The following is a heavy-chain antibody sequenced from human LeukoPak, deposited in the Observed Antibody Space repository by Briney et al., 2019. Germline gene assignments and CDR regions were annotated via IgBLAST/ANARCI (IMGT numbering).Heavy chain of an antibody. CDR3: ASYKKYYDILTGYLGGEDYYFDY. V-gene: IGHV4-31*03. CDR2: LYYSGST. D-gene: IGHD3-9*01. J-gene: IGHJ4*02. CDR1: GGSICSGGYY. Sequence: SQTLSLTCTVSGGSICSGGYYCSWIRQHPGKGLGWFGYLYYSGSTYYNTSLKSRVTISVDTSTNQCSLKLSSVTAADTAVYYCASYKKYYDILTGYLGGEDYYFDYWGQGTLVTVSS.